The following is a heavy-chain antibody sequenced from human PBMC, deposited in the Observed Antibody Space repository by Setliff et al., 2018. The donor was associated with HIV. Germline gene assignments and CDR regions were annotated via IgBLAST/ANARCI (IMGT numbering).Heavy chain of an antibody. V-gene: IGHV1-69*10. CDR1: GGTFSSYA. CDR2: IIPFLDIA. Sequence: SVKVSCKASGGTFSSYAISWVRQAPGQGLDWVGGIIPFLDIANPAQNFQGRVTITADKSTNTAYMELSSLRSEDTAVYYCARSARDYDYLWGSDALDIWGQGTLVTVSS. D-gene: IGHD3-16*01. CDR3: ARSARDYDYLWGSDALDI. J-gene: IGHJ3*02.